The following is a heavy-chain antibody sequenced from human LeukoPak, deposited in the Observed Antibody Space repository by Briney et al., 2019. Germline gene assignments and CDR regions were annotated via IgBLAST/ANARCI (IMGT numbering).Heavy chain of an antibody. CDR1: GGYISSYY. D-gene: IGHD3-10*01. J-gene: IGHJ6*03. V-gene: IGHV4-59*01. CDR2: IYYSGST. Sequence: PSETLSLTCTVSGGYISSYYWSWIRQPPGKGLEWIGYIYYSGSTNYNPSLKSRVTISVDTSKNQISLKLSSVTAADTAVYYCARVGTMVRGVMFGEYYYYMDVWGKGTTVTVSS. CDR3: ARVGTMVRGVMFGEYYYYMDV.